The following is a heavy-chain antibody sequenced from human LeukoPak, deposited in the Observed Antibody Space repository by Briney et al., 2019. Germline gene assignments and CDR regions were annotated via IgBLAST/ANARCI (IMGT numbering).Heavy chain of an antibody. CDR3: AKDKSPMSASYAAGYFDY. J-gene: IGHJ4*02. D-gene: IGHD2-2*01. CDR1: GFTFSSYA. CDR2: ISGSGGST. V-gene: IGHV3-23*01. Sequence: GGSLRLSCAASGFTFSSYAVSWVRQAPGKGLEWVSAISGSGGSTYYADSVKGRFTISRDNSKNTLYLQMNSLRAEDTAVYYCAKDKSPMSASYAAGYFDYWGQGTLVTVSS.